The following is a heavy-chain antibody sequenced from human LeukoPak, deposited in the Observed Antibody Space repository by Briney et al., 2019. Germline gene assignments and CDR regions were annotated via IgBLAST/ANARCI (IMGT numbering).Heavy chain of an antibody. J-gene: IGHJ4*02. D-gene: IGHD3-9*01. CDR3: ARDGVSYYDILTGRTPTFDY. CDR1: GYTFTSYA. Sequence: GASVKVSCKASGYTFTSYAISWVRQAPGQGLEWMGRIIPILGIANYAQKFQGRVTITADKSTSTAYMELSSLRSEDTAVYYCARDGVSYYDILTGRTPTFDYWGQGTLVTVSS. CDR2: IIPILGIA. V-gene: IGHV1-69*04.